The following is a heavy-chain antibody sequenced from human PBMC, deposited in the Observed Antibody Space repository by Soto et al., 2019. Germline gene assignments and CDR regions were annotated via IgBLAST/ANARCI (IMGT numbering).Heavy chain of an antibody. CDR3: AREGLSWELLGYSRYYGMDV. Sequence: SVKVSCKASGGTFSSYAISWVRQAPGQGLEWMGGIIPIFGTANYAQKFQGRVTITADESTSTAYMELSSLRSEDTAVYYCAREGLSWELLGYSRYYGMDVWGQGTTVTVSS. CDR1: GGTFSSYA. V-gene: IGHV1-69*13. D-gene: IGHD1-26*01. J-gene: IGHJ6*02. CDR2: IIPIFGTA.